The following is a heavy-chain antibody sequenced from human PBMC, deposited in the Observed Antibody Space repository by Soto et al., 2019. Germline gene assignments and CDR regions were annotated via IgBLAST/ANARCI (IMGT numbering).Heavy chain of an antibody. CDR1: GFTFSSYA. J-gene: IGHJ4*02. Sequence: EVQLLESVGGLVQPGGSLRLSCAASGFTFSSYAMTWVRQAPGKGLEWVSSISGGGGSTYYADSVKGRFTISRDNSASTLYLQMNSLGAEDTAVYYCAKFKGSITETTRCFDYWGQGTLVTVSS. D-gene: IGHD1-20*01. CDR2: ISGGGGST. V-gene: IGHV3-23*01. CDR3: AKFKGSITETTRCFDY.